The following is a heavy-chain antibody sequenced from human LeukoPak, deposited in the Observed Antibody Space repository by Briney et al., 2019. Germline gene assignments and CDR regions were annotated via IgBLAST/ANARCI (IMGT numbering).Heavy chain of an antibody. CDR1: GYGFTSYW. J-gene: IGHJ5*02. CDR2: IYPGDSDT. V-gene: IGHV5-51*01. CDR3: ARGLYGDYVSTYNWFDP. Sequence: GESLKISCKGSGYGFTSYWIGWVRQMPGKGLEWMGIIYPGDSDTRYSPSFQGQVTISADKSISTAYLQWSSLKASDTAMYYCARGLYGDYVSTYNWFDPWGQGTLVTVSS. D-gene: IGHD4-17*01.